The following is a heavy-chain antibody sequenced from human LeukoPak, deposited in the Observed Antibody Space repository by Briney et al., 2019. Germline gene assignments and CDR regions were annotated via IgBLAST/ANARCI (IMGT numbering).Heavy chain of an antibody. V-gene: IGHV1-18*01. J-gene: IGHJ6*03. D-gene: IGHD3-16*01. CDR2: ISAYNGNT. CDR3: ARDHNWVNGGVYYYYMDV. CDR1: GHTFTSYG. Sequence: ASVKVSCKASGHTFTSYGISWVRQAPGQGLEWMGWISAYNGNTNYAQKIQGRVTMTTDTSTSTVYMVLSSLRSEDTAVYYCARDHNWVNGGVYYYYMDVWGKGTTVTVSS.